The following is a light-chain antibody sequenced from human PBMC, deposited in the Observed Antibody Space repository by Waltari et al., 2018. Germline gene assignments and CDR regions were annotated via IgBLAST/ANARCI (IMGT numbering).Light chain of an antibody. J-gene: IGKJ2*01. CDR3: QQRRKWRT. Sequence: EVVLPQSPATLPLSPADRVTLSCRASQSVSTYLAWYQQKPGQAPRLLIFDASNRATGIPARFSGSGSGTDFSLTISSLEPEDFAVYYCQQRRKWRTFGQGTKLEI. V-gene: IGKV3-11*01. CDR2: DAS. CDR1: QSVSTY.